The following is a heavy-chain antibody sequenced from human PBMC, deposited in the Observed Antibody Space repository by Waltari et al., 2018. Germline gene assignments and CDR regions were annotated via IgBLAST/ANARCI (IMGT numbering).Heavy chain of an antibody. CDR3: ARDYVPYSVGSYRFDY. CDR2: ISTSSTYI. V-gene: IGHV3-21*02. CDR1: GFAFSTYT. Sequence: EVQLVESGGGLVKPGGSLRLPCAPSGFAFSTYTLNWVRQAPGKGLEWVSSISTSSTYIYYADSVKGRFTVYRDNAKNSLFLQIKSPRADDTAVYYCARDYVPYSVGSYRFDYWGQGTLVTVSS. J-gene: IGHJ4*02. D-gene: IGHD3-16*02.